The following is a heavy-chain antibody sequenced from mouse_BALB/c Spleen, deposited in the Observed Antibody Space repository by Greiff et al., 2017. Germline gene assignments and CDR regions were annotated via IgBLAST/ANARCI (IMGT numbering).Heavy chain of an antibody. CDR2: IRNKANGYTT. J-gene: IGHJ3*01. Sequence: EVKVVESGGGLVQPGGSLRLSCATSGFTFTDYYMSWVRQPPGKALEWLGFIRNKANGYTTEYSASVKGRFTISRDNSQSILYLQMNTLRAEDSATYYCARVYYGSFAYWGQGTLVTVSA. V-gene: IGHV7-3*02. CDR3: ARVYYGSFAY. D-gene: IGHD2-1*01. CDR1: GFTFTDYY.